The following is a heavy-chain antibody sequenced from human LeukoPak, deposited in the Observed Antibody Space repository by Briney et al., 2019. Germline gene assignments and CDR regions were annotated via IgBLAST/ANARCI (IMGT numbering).Heavy chain of an antibody. J-gene: IGHJ4*02. CDR2: INPSGGST. Sequence: ASVKVSCKASGYTFTSYYMHWVRQAPGQGLERMGIINPSGGSTSYAQKFQGRVTMTRDTSTSTVYMELSSLRSEDTAVYYCARVPMYDSSGYYIDFDYWGQGTLVTVSS. CDR1: GYTFTSYY. CDR3: ARVPMYDSSGYYIDFDY. D-gene: IGHD3-22*01. V-gene: IGHV1-46*01.